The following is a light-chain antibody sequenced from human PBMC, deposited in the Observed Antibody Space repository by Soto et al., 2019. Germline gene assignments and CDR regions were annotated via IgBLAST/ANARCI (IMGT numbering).Light chain of an antibody. V-gene: IGKV3-20*01. Sequence: EIVLTQSPGILSLSPGERATLSCRASQSVSSSYLARYQQKPGQAPRVLIYGASSRPTGIPDRFNGSGSGADFTLTISRLEPEDFAVYYCHHYGSSPRTFGQGTKVEI. CDR3: HHYGSSPRT. CDR1: QSVSSSY. J-gene: IGKJ1*01. CDR2: GAS.